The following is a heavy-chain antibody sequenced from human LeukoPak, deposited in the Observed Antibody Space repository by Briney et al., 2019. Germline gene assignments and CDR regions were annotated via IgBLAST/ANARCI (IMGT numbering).Heavy chain of an antibody. CDR1: GASIDSYY. J-gene: IGHJ4*02. CDR3: ATIFGRWSARFEY. Sequence: SETLSLTCTVSGASIDSYYWTWIRQPPGKGLEWIGYTNYSGSTNYNPSLKSRVTISVDTSKNQFSLKVTSVTAADTAVYYCATIFGRWSARFEYWGLGTLVTVSS. CDR2: TNYSGST. D-gene: IGHD3-3*01. V-gene: IGHV4-59*01.